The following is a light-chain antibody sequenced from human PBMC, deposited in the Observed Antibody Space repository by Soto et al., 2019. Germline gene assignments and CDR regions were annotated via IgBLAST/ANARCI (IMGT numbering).Light chain of an antibody. Sequence: EIVLTQSPDTLSLSPGERATLSCRASQSVSSTYLAWYQQRPGQAPRLLIYAASSRATGIPDRFSGSGSGTDFTLTISRLEPEDFAVYYCQQYGSSPPYTFGQGTKLEIK. V-gene: IGKV3-20*01. CDR1: QSVSSTY. J-gene: IGKJ2*01. CDR2: AAS. CDR3: QQYGSSPPYT.